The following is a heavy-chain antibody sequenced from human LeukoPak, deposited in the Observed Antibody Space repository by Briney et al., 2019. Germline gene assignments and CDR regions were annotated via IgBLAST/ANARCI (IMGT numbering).Heavy chain of an antibody. Sequence: SETLSLTCTVSGDSISSSSSHWGWIRQPPGKGLEWIGSIYYSGSTYYNPSLKSRVTISVDTSKSQFSLRLSSVTAVDTAVYYCARRGSGYSPFDNWGQGTLVTVSS. J-gene: IGHJ4*02. D-gene: IGHD2-15*01. CDR3: ARRGSGYSPFDN. CDR2: IYYSGST. V-gene: IGHV4-39*01. CDR1: GDSISSSSSH.